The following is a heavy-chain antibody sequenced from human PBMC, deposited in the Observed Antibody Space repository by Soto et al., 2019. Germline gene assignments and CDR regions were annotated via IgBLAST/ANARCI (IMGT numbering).Heavy chain of an antibody. Sequence: EVHLLESGGVWEQPGKSLRLSCETSGFTFGTCVMTWVRQAPGKGLEWVSVITKNGNTDYAASVKGRFTISRDNSKNTVYLQMNSLRAEDTAVYYCAKGLLNGRWYAADWGQGTLVTVSS. V-gene: IGHV3-23*01. D-gene: IGHD6-13*01. CDR2: ITKNGNT. J-gene: IGHJ4*02. CDR1: GFTFGTCV. CDR3: AKGLLNGRWYAAD.